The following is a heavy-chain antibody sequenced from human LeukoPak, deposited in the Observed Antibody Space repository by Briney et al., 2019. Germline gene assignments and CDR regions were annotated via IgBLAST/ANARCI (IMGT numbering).Heavy chain of an antibody. D-gene: IGHD4-23*01. CDR3: AKVSAGKSTVVTIG. CDR2: ISGSGTTT. J-gene: IGHJ4*02. Sequence: PGGSLRLSCAASGFTFSNYAMSWVRQAPGKGLEWVSAISGSGTTTYYADSVKGRFTISRDNSKNTLYLQMNSLRAEDTAVYHCAKVSAGKSTVVTIGWGQGALVTVSS. CDR1: GFTFSNYA. V-gene: IGHV3-23*01.